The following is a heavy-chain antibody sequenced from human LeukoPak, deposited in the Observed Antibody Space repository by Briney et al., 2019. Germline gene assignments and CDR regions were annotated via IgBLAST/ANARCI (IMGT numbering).Heavy chain of an antibody. D-gene: IGHD5-12*01. CDR3: AREVVYSGYDVPYDAFDI. CDR1: GGSISSYY. V-gene: IGHV4-59*12. CDR2: ISYSGST. J-gene: IGHJ3*02. Sequence: SETLSLTGPVSGGSISSYYWSWIRQPPGKGLEWIGYISYSGSTNYNPSLKSRVTISVDTSKNQFSLKLSSVTAADTAVYYCAREVVYSGYDVPYDAFDIWGQGTMVTVSS.